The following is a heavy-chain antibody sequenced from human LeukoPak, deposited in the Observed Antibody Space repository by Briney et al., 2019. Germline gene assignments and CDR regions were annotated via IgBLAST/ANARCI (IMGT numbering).Heavy chain of an antibody. V-gene: IGHV2-5*02. Sequence: ESGPPLVKPTQTLTLTCTFSGFSLGTHGVGVGWVRQPPGKALEWLAFTYWDNDKRYSPSLKSRLIITKDTSNNQVVLKMTDMDPVDTATYYCAHRRVGVSSGWDQGSFNYWGQGTLVTVSS. CDR1: GFSLGTHGVG. D-gene: IGHD6-19*01. J-gene: IGHJ4*02. CDR2: TYWDNDK. CDR3: AHRRVGVSSGWDQGSFNY.